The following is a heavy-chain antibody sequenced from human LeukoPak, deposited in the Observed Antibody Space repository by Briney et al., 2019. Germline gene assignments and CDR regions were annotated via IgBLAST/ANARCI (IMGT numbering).Heavy chain of an antibody. Sequence: PSETLSLTCTVSGGSISSGDYYWSWIRQPPGKGLEWIGYIYYSGSTYYNPSLKSRVTISVDTSKNQFSLKLSSVTAADTAVYYCARGDSGGSGTWFDPWGQGTLVTVSS. V-gene: IGHV4-30-4*01. CDR3: ARGDSGGSGTWFDP. CDR2: IYYSGST. D-gene: IGHD2-15*01. CDR1: GGSISSGDYY. J-gene: IGHJ5*02.